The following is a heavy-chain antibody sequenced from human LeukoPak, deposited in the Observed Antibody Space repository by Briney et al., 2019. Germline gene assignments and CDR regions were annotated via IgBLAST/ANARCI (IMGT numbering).Heavy chain of an antibody. CDR2: IRGGGRST. Sequence: GGSLRLSCAASGFTFSNYAMTWVRQAPGKGLEWVSAIRGGGRSTYYADPVKGRFTISRDNSKNTLYLQMNSLRVEDTAVYYCASHGVTMEEHFQQWGQGTLVTVSS. V-gene: IGHV3-23*01. J-gene: IGHJ1*01. CDR1: GFTFSNYA. D-gene: IGHD3-10*01. CDR3: ASHGVTMEEHFQQ.